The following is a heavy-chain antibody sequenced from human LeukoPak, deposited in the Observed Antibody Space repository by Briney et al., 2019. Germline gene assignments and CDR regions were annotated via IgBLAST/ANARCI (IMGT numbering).Heavy chain of an antibody. Sequence: SETLSLTCAVSGYSISSGYHWGWIRQAPGKGLEWIGYIYYSGSTNYNPSLKSRVTISVDTSKNQFSLKLSSVTAADTAVYYCAREMATAFDYWGQGTLVTVSS. V-gene: IGHV4-38-2*02. CDR1: GYSISSGYH. CDR3: AREMATAFDY. D-gene: IGHD5-24*01. CDR2: IYYSGST. J-gene: IGHJ4*02.